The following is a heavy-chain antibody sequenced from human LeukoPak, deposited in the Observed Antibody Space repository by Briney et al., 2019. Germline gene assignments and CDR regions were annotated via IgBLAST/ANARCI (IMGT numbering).Heavy chain of an antibody. CDR2: TYSDGST. J-gene: IGHJ4*02. D-gene: IGHD3-3*01. CDR1: GFTFSYFA. Sequence: GGSLRLSCAASGFTFSYFAMNWVRQAPGKGLEWLSVTYSDGSTFYADSVKGRFIISRDNSKNTLYLQMNSLRVEDTAVYFCARDRISDYWGQGTLVTVSS. CDR3: ARDRISDY. V-gene: IGHV3-53*01.